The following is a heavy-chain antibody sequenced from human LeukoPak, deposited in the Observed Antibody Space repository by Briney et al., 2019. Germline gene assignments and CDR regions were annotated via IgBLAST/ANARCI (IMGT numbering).Heavy chain of an antibody. CDR2: INHSGST. Sequence: SETLSLTCAVYGGSFSGYYWSWIRQPPGKGLEWIGEINHSGSTNYSPSLKSRVTISVDTSKNQFSLKLSSVAAADTAVYYCARGWRPNYGSGTPPRDDAFDIWGQGTMVTVSS. J-gene: IGHJ3*02. CDR3: ARGWRPNYGSGTPPRDDAFDI. V-gene: IGHV4-34*01. CDR1: GGSFSGYY. D-gene: IGHD3-10*01.